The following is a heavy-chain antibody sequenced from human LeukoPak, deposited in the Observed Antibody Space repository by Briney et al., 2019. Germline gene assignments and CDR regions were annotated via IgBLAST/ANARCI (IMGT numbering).Heavy chain of an antibody. Sequence: SETLSLTCTVSGGSISSYYWSWIRQPPGKGLEWIGYIYYSGSTNYNPSLKSRVTISVDTSKNQFSLKLSSVTAADTAVYYCARSYCSSTSCYKLGDWFDPWGQGTLVTVSS. CDR3: ARSYCSSTSCYKLGDWFDP. D-gene: IGHD2-2*02. CDR2: IYYSGST. CDR1: GGSISSYY. V-gene: IGHV4-59*08. J-gene: IGHJ5*02.